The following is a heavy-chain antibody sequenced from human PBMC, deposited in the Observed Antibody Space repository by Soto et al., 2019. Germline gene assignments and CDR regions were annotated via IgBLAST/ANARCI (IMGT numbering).Heavy chain of an antibody. J-gene: IGHJ6*02. CDR3: ARPTRQWLGLRYYYGMDV. CDR1: GGSISSGDYY. D-gene: IGHD6-19*01. CDR2: INYSGST. Sequence: PSETLSLTCTVSGGSISSGDYYWSWIRQPPGKGLEWIGYINYSGSTNYNPSLKSRVTISVDTSKNQFSLKLSSVTAADTAVYYCARPTRQWLGLRYYYGMDVWGQGTTVTVSS. V-gene: IGHV4-30-4*01.